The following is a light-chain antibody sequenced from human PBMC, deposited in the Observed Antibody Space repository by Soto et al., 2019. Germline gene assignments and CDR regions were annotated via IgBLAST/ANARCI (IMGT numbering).Light chain of an antibody. Sequence: QLVLTQSPSASASLGASVKLTCNLSRGNSGRINYAIAWHQQQPEKGPRYLMKVNSDGSHIKGDGIPDRFSGSSSGAERYLTISSLQSEDEADYYCQTWGTAVVFGGGTKVTVL. V-gene: IGLV4-69*01. CDR3: QTWGTAVV. CDR1: RGNSGRINYA. CDR2: VNSDGSH. J-gene: IGLJ2*01.